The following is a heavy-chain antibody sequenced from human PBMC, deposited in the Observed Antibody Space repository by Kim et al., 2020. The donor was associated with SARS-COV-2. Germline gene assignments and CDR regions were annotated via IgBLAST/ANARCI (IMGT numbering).Heavy chain of an antibody. CDR3: ARLRGYGSGSFGMDV. J-gene: IGHJ6*02. V-gene: IGHV5-10-1*01. Sequence: PYFQGHVTISADKSISTAYLQWSSLKASDTAMYYCARLRGYGSGSFGMDVWGQGTTVTVSS. D-gene: IGHD3-10*01.